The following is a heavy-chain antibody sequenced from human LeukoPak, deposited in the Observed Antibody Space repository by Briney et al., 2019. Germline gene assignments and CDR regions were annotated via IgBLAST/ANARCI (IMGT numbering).Heavy chain of an antibody. Sequence: PSETLSLTCTVSGGSISSYYWSWIRQPAGKGLEWIGRIYTSGSTNYNPSLKSRVTISVDKSKNQFSLKLSSVTAAHTAVYHCARGVQYYDFWSGRYYYMDVWGKGTTVTVSS. CDR2: IYTSGST. V-gene: IGHV4-4*07. J-gene: IGHJ6*03. CDR1: GGSISSYY. CDR3: ARGVQYYDFWSGRYYYMDV. D-gene: IGHD3-3*01.